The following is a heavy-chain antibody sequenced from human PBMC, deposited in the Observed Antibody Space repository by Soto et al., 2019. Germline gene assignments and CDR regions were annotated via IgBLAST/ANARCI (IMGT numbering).Heavy chain of an antibody. D-gene: IGHD6-13*01. V-gene: IGHV1-69*06. CDR3: AREKAGTGAFDI. J-gene: IGHJ3*02. CDR2: IIPIFGTA. CDR1: GGTFSGYA. Sequence: SVKVSCKASGGTFSGYAISWVRQAPRQGLEWMGGIIPIFGTANYAQKFQGRVTITADKSTSTAYMELSSLRSEDTAVYYCAREKAGTGAFDIWGQGTMVTVSS.